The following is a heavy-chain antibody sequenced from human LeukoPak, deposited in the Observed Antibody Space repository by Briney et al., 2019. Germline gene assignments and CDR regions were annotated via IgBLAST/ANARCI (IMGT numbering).Heavy chain of an antibody. Sequence: SETLSLTCTVSGDSISSYYWSWIRQPPGKGLEWIGEINHSGSTNYNPSLKSRVTISVDTSKNQFSLKLSSVTAADTAVYYCARGRDYWGQGTLVTVSS. CDR1: GDSISSYY. CDR3: ARGRDY. J-gene: IGHJ4*02. CDR2: INHSGST. V-gene: IGHV4-34*01.